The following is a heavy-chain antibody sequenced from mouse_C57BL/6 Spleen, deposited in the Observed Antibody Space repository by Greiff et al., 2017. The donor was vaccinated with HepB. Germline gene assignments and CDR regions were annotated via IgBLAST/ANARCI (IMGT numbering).Heavy chain of an antibody. CDR1: GFTFSSYA. CDR3: ARDLAYYSNLYAMDY. J-gene: IGHJ4*01. Sequence: EVKVVESGGGLVKPGGSLKLSCAASGFTFSSYAMSWVRQTPEKRLEWVATISDGGSYTYYPDNVKGRFTISRDNAKNNLYLQMSHLKSEDTAMYYCARDLAYYSNLYAMDYWGQGTSVTVSS. V-gene: IGHV5-4*01. CDR2: ISDGGSYT. D-gene: IGHD2-5*01.